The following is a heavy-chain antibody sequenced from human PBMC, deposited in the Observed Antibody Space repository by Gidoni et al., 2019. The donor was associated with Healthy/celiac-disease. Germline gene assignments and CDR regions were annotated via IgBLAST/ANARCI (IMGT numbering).Heavy chain of an antibody. Sequence: QVQLVESGGGVVQPGRSLRLSCAASGFTFSSYGMHWVRQAPGKGLGWVAVIWYDGSNKYYADSVKGRFTISRDNSKNTLYLQMNSLRAEDTAVYYCARDGNSGYPADYWGQGTLVTVSS. D-gene: IGHD3-22*01. CDR3: ARDGNSGYPADY. CDR2: IWYDGSNK. CDR1: GFTFSSYG. V-gene: IGHV3-33*01. J-gene: IGHJ4*02.